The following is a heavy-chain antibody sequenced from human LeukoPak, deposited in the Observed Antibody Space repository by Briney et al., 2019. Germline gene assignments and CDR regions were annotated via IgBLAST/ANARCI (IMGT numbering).Heavy chain of an antibody. CDR2: ISAYNGNT. CDR3: ARAYPGLLYDSSGYYSDY. CDR1: GYTFTSYG. Sequence: ASVKVSCKASGYTFTSYGISWVRQAPGQGLEWMGWISAYNGNTNYAQKLQGRVTMTTDTSTSTAHMELRSLRSDDTAVYYCARAYPGLLYDSSGYYSDYWGQGTLVTVSS. J-gene: IGHJ4*02. V-gene: IGHV1-18*01. D-gene: IGHD3-22*01.